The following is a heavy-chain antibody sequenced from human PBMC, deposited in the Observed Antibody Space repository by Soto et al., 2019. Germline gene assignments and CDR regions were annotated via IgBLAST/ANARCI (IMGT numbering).Heavy chain of an antibody. CDR2: MYYSGTT. CDR1: GASFSSSSYY. J-gene: IGHJ6*02. Sequence: SETLSLTCSVSGASFSSSSYYWGWIRQPPEKGLEWIATMYYSGTTYYNPSLKSRVTVSIDTSKDQFSLKLTSVTAADTAMYYCATHPAISATSFYGMDVWGHGTTVTVS. V-gene: IGHV4-39*01. CDR3: ATHPAISATSFYGMDV. D-gene: IGHD3-3*01.